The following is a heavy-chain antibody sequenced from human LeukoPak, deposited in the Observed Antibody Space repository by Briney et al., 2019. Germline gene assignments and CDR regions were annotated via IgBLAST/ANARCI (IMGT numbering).Heavy chain of an antibody. CDR2: TYYRSKWYN. D-gene: IGHD7-27*01. CDR1: GDSVSSNSAA. V-gene: IGHV6-1*01. J-gene: IGHJ4*02. CDR3: ASRKLGNDY. Sequence: SQTLSLTCDISGDSVSSNSAAWNWIRQSPLRGLEWLGRTYYRSKWYNDYAVSVKSRITINPDTSQNQFSLKLSSVTAADTAVYYCASRKLGNDYWGQGTLVTVSS.